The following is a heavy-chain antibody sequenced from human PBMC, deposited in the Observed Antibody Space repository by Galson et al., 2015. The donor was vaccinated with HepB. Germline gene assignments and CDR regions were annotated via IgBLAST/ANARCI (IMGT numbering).Heavy chain of an antibody. J-gene: IGHJ5*02. CDR1: GYSFTIYW. CDR3: ARHHLLRGDYP. Sequence: QSGAEVKKPGESLKISCKGSGYSFTIYWIGWVRKMPGKGLEWMGVIYPGDSDTRSSPSFQGQVTISDDKSISTAYLQWTSLKDSDTAMYYCARHHLLRGDYPWGQGTLVTVSS. D-gene: IGHD4-17*01. CDR2: IYPGDSDT. V-gene: IGHV5-51*01.